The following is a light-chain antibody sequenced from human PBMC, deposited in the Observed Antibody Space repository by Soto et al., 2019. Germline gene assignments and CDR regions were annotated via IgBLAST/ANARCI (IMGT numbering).Light chain of an antibody. CDR2: AAY. CDR3: QQSYSSPRT. Sequence: DIQMTQSPSSLSASVGDRVTITCRASQSISTYLNWYQQKPGKAPRLLIYAAYNLQSGVPSRFSGRGSGTDFTLTIGSLQADDFATYSCQQSYSSPRTFGQGTKVEIK. CDR1: QSISTY. J-gene: IGKJ1*01. V-gene: IGKV1-39*01.